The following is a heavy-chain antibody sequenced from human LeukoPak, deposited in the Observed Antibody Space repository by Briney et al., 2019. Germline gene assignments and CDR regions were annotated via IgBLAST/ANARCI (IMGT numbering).Heavy chain of an antibody. CDR1: GFTFDDYA. Sequence: GGSLRLSCAASGFTFDDYAMHWVRQAPGKGLEWVSGITGNSDRIGYADSVKGRFTISRDNAKNSLYLQMNSLRAEDTALYYCAKDRIAGGDLFDHWGQGTLVTVSS. CDR3: AKDRIAGGDLFDH. J-gene: IGHJ4*02. CDR2: ITGNSDRI. V-gene: IGHV3-9*01. D-gene: IGHD2-21*02.